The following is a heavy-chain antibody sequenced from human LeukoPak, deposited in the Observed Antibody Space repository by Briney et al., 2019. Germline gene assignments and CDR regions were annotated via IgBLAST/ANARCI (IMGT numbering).Heavy chain of an antibody. CDR3: ARGLNDYVWGSLPDY. CDR1: GYTFTSYG. CDR2: ISAYNGNT. Sequence: ASVKVSCKASGYTFTSYGISWVRQAPGQGLEWMGWISAYNGNTNYAQKLQGRVTMTTDTSTSTAYMELRSLRSDDTAVYYCARGLNDYVWGSLPDYWGQGTLVTVSS. D-gene: IGHD3-16*01. J-gene: IGHJ4*02. V-gene: IGHV1-18*01.